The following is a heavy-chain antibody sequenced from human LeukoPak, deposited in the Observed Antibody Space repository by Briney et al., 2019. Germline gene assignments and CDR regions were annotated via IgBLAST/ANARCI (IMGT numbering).Heavy chain of an antibody. CDR3: ARWGRGFDY. Sequence: AESLRLSCPASGFTFSDYYMSWIRQAPGEGLEWDSYISSSSSYTNYADSVKGRFTISRDNAKNSLYLQMNSLRAEDTAVYYCARWGRGFDYWGQGTLVTVSS. J-gene: IGHJ4*02. CDR2: ISSSSSYT. D-gene: IGHD2-15*01. V-gene: IGHV3-11*03. CDR1: GFTFSDYY.